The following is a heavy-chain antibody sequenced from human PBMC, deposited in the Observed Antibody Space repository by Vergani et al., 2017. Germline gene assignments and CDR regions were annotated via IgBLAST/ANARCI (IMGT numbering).Heavy chain of an antibody. CDR3: AKGRGYGGNSGNWYFDL. CDR2: IRYDGSNK. V-gene: IGHV3-30*02. Sequence: QVQLVESGGGVVQPGGSLRLSCAASGFTFSSYGMHWVRQAPGKGLEWVAFIRYDGSNKYYADSVKGRFTISRDNSKNTVYLQLNSLRAEDTAVYYCAKGRGYGGNSGNWYFDLWGRGTLVTVSS. D-gene: IGHD4-23*01. CDR1: GFTFSSYG. J-gene: IGHJ2*01.